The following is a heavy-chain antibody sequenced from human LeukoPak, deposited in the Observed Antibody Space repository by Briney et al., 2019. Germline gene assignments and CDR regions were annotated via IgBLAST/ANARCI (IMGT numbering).Heavy chain of an antibody. J-gene: IGHJ4*02. CDR3: ARHKPSTGEIDY. V-gene: IGHV4-38-2*01. D-gene: IGHD1-1*01. Sequence: PSETLSLTCAVSGYSISSGYYWGWIRQPPGKGLEWIGNIYHSGSTYYIPSLKSRVTISVDTSKNQFSLQLSSVTAADTAVYYCARHKPSTGEIDYWGQGTLVTVSS. CDR1: GYSISSGYY. CDR2: IYHSGST.